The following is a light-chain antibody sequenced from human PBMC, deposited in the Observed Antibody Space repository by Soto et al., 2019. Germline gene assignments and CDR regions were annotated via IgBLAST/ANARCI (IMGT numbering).Light chain of an antibody. Sequence: EIVLTQSPATLSLSPGERATLSCRASQSVSSYLAWYQQKPGQAPRLLIYDASNRATGIPARFSGSGSGTDFTLTISSLEPEDSAVYYWQQRSNWPRTFGQGTKLEIK. CDR3: QQRSNWPRT. CDR2: DAS. CDR1: QSVSSY. J-gene: IGKJ2*01. V-gene: IGKV3-11*01.